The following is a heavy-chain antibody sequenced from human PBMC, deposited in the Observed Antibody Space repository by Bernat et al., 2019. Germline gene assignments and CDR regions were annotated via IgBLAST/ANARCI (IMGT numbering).Heavy chain of an antibody. D-gene: IGHD2-2*01. Sequence: QVQLQESGPGLVKPSQTLSLTCTVSGGSISSGGHYWSWIRQHPGKGLEWIGYIYYSGRTYYNPSLKSRVTISVDTSKNQFSLKLNSVTAADTAVYYCARDVGYCNSASCYSHYMDVWGKGTTVTVSS. V-gene: IGHV4-31*03. CDR2: IYYSGRT. J-gene: IGHJ6*03. CDR3: ARDVGYCNSASCYSHYMDV. CDR1: GGSISSGGHY.